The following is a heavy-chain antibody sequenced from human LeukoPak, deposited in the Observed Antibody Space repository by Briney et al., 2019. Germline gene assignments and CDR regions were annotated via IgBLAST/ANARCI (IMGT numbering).Heavy chain of an antibody. Sequence: SETLSLTCTVSGGSISSGGYYWSWIRQHPGKGLEWIGYIYYSGSTYYNPSLKSRVTISVDTSKNQFSLKLSSVTAADTAVYYCARESTTRARYIDYWGQGTLVTVSS. V-gene: IGHV4-31*03. J-gene: IGHJ4*02. CDR1: GGSISSGGYY. CDR3: ARESTTRARYIDY. D-gene: IGHD4-17*01. CDR2: IYYSGST.